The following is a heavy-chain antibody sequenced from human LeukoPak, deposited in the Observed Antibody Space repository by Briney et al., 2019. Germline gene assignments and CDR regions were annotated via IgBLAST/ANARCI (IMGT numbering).Heavy chain of an antibody. V-gene: IGHV4-34*01. CDR2: INHSGST. CDR3: ARNLNLMVRGVVNSYYFDY. D-gene: IGHD3-10*01. Sequence: PSETLSLTCAVYGGSFSGYYWSWIRQPPGKGLEWIGEINHSGSTNYNPSLKSRVTISVDTSKNQFSLKLSSVTAADTAVYYCARNLNLMVRGVVNSYYFDYWGQGTLVTVSS. CDR1: GGSFSGYY. J-gene: IGHJ4*02.